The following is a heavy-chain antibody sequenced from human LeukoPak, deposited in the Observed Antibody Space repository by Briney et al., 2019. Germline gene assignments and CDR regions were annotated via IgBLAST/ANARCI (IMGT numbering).Heavy chain of an antibody. CDR3: AKAPGLLWFGELEAIDY. J-gene: IGHJ4*02. D-gene: IGHD3-10*01. Sequence: GGSLRLSCAASGFTFSSYGMHWVRQAPGKGLEWVAVISYDGSNKYYADSVKGRFTISRDNSKNTLYLQMNSLRAEDTAVYYCAKAPGLLWFGELEAIDYWGQGTLVTVSS. CDR1: GFTFSSYG. CDR2: ISYDGSNK. V-gene: IGHV3-30*18.